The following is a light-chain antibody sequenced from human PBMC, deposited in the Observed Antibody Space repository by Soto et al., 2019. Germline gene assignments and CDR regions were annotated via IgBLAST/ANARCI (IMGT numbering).Light chain of an antibody. J-gene: IGKJ3*01. CDR2: SAS. CDR1: QSISTW. Sequence: DIQMTQSPSSVSASVGDRVTITCRASQSISTWLAWYQQKPGKAPNLLIYSASTLYSGVPSRFSGSGSGTDFTLTISSLQPEDFATYYCQQADSFALACGRGTKVVIK. CDR3: QQADSFALA. V-gene: IGKV1-12*01.